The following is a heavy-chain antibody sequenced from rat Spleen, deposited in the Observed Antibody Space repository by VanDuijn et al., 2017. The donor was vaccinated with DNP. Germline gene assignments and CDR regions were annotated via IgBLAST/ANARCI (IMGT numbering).Heavy chain of an antibody. CDR3: TTDFERGY. J-gene: IGHJ2*01. CDR2: IIYDGTRT. Sequence: EVQLVESGGGLVQPGGSLKLSCAASIFTFSDYNMAWVRQAPKKGLEWVATIIYDGTRTYYRDSVKGRFTISRDNAENTLFLQMDSLRSEDTATFYCTTDFERGYWGQGVMVTVSS. CDR1: IFTFSDYN. V-gene: IGHV5S10*01. D-gene: IGHD1-11*01.